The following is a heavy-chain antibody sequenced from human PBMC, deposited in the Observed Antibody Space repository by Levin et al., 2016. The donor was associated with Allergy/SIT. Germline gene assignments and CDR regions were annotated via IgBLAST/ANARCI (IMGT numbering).Heavy chain of an antibody. CDR2: IYYSGST. Sequence: WIRQPPGKGLEWIGYIYYSGSTNYNPSLKSRVTISVDTSKNQFSLKLSSVTAADTAVYYCARHSRSSSWYYWGQGTLVTVSS. J-gene: IGHJ4*02. D-gene: IGHD6-13*01. CDR3: ARHSRSSSWYY. V-gene: IGHV4-59*08.